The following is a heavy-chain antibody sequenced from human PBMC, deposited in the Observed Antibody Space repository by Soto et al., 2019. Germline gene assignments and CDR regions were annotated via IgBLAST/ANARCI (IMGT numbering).Heavy chain of an antibody. Sequence: SVKVFCKASGGTFSTYVFTWVRQAPGQGLEWMGGIIPIFATTNYAQKFQGRVTITANESTSTAYMELSSLRSEDTAVYYCARTYYYDSSGPNWFDPWGQGTLVTVSS. CDR3: ARTYYYDSSGPNWFDP. J-gene: IGHJ5*02. V-gene: IGHV1-69*13. D-gene: IGHD3-22*01. CDR1: GGTFSTYV. CDR2: IIPIFATT.